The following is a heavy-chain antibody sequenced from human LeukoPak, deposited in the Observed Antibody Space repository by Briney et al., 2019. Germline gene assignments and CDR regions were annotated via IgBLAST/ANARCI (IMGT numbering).Heavy chain of an antibody. J-gene: IGHJ3*02. CDR1: GFTFSSYS. CDR2: ISSSSSYI. CDR3: ASDIVLMVYATPPFDAFDI. V-gene: IGHV3-21*01. Sequence: SGGSLRLSCAASGFTFSSYSMNWVRQAPGKGLEWVSSISSSSSYIYYADSVKGRFTISRDNAKNSLYLQMNSLRAEDTAVYYCASDIVLMVYATPPFDAFDIWGQGTMVTVSS. D-gene: IGHD2-8*01.